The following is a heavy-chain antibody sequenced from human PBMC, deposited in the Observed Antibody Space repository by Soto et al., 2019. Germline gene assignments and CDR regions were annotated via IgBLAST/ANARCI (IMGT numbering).Heavy chain of an antibody. J-gene: IGHJ6*02. CDR2: IYYSGST. CDR1: GGSVSSGSYY. V-gene: IGHV4-61*01. Sequence: SETLSLTCTVSGGSVSSGSYYWSWIRQPPGKGLEWIGYIYYSGSTNYNPSLKSRVTISADTSKNQFSLRLSSLTAADTAVYYCARVGATRQCYYYGMDVWGQGTTVTVSS. D-gene: IGHD1-26*01. CDR3: ARVGATRQCYYYGMDV.